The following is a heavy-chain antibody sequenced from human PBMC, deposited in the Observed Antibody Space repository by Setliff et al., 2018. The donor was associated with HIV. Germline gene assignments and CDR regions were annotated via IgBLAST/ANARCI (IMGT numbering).Heavy chain of an antibody. CDR3: ARHSLGNIGDYIRIGAIDI. Sequence: SETLSLTCTVSGGSISSRNYYWAWVRQPPGKGLEWIGTIYYSGTTHYNPSLNSRVIISVDTSKNQFSLRLNSVTAADTAVYYCARHSLGNIGDYIRIGAIDIWGQGTMVTVSS. CDR1: GGSISSRNYY. J-gene: IGHJ3*02. CDR2: IYYSGTT. D-gene: IGHD4-17*01. V-gene: IGHV4-39*01.